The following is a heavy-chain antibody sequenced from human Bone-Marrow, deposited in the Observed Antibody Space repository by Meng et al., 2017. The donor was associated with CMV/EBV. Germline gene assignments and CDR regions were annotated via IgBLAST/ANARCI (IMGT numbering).Heavy chain of an antibody. J-gene: IGHJ4*02. V-gene: IGHV4-39*07. Sequence: SETLSLTCTVSDVSINNSSFFWGWIRQPPGKGLEWIGSLFHSGDTYSNPSLKSRVTISVDTSKNQFSLKLSSVTAADTAVYYCAKIDIGYCTNGVCYTDDYWGQGTLVTVSS. D-gene: IGHD2-8*01. CDR2: LFHSGDT. CDR3: AKIDIGYCTNGVCYTDDY. CDR1: DVSINNSSFF.